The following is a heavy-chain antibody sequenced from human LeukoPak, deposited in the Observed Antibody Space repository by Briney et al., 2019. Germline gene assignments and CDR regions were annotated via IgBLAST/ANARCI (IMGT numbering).Heavy chain of an antibody. D-gene: IGHD3-22*01. Sequence: GGSLRLSCAAYGFTFSIYAMHWVRQAPGKGLEWVAVISYDGSNKYYADSVKGRFTISRDNSKNTLYLQMNSLRAEDTAVYYCARNEYYYDSSGYPSDYWGQGTLVTVSS. J-gene: IGHJ4*02. CDR1: GFTFSIYA. CDR3: ARNEYYYDSSGYPSDY. CDR2: ISYDGSNK. V-gene: IGHV3-30-3*01.